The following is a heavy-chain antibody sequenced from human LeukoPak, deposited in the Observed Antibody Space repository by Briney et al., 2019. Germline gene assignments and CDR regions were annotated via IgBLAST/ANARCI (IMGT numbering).Heavy chain of an antibody. Sequence: SETLSLTCTVSGGSISSSSYYWGWIRQPPGTGLEWIGSIYYSGSTYYNPSLKSRVTISVDTSKNQFSLKLSSVTAADTAVYYCARHKIVVVPAAIGDWGQGALVTVSS. CDR2: IYYSGST. CDR1: GGSISSSSYY. V-gene: IGHV4-39*01. J-gene: IGHJ4*02. D-gene: IGHD2-2*01. CDR3: ARHKIVVVPAAIGD.